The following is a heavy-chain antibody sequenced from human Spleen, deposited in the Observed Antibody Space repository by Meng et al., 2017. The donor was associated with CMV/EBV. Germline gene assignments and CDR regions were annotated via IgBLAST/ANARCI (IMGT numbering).Heavy chain of an antibody. Sequence: TLTRPSEVIGVDFNIEYWSGIRQPPGKGLEWIGEINHSGSTNYNPSLKSRVTISVDTSKNQFSLKLSSVTAADTAVYYCATKRSHDYWGQGTLVTVSS. CDR1: GVDFNIEY. V-gene: IGHV4-34*01. J-gene: IGHJ4*02. CDR3: ATKRSHDY. D-gene: IGHD3-10*01. CDR2: INHSGST.